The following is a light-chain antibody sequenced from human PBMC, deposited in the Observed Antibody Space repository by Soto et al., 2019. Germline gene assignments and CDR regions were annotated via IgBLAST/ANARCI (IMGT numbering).Light chain of an antibody. Sequence: DIQMTQSPSTLSASVGDRVTITCRASQSISSWLAWYQQKPGKAPKLLIYDASSLESGGPSRFSGSGSGTEFTLTISSLQPDDFATYYCQQYNSYSRTFGGGTKVEIK. CDR3: QQYNSYSRT. CDR1: QSISSW. J-gene: IGKJ4*01. V-gene: IGKV1-5*01. CDR2: DAS.